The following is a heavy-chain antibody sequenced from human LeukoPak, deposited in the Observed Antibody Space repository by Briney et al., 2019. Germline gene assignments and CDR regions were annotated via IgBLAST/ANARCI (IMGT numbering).Heavy chain of an antibody. Sequence: GRSLRLSCVASGFTFDDYAMHWVRQTPGKGLEWVSGISWNSGSIGYADSVKGRFTISRDNAKNSLYLQMNSLRAEDTALYYCAKDIGSSGSYFDYWGQGTLVTVSS. D-gene: IGHD3-22*01. CDR3: AKDIGSSGSYFDY. CDR2: ISWNSGSI. CDR1: GFTFDDYA. J-gene: IGHJ4*02. V-gene: IGHV3-9*01.